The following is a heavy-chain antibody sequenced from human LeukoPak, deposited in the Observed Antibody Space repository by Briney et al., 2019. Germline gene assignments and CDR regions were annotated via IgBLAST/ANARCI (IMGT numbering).Heavy chain of an antibody. J-gene: IGHJ3*02. CDR1: GYTFTSYG. Sequence: ASVKVSCKASGYTFTSYGISWVRQAPGQGLEWMGCISAYNGNTNYAQKLQGRVTMTTDTSTSTAYMELRSLRSDDTAVYYCARDRTPVVTTHDAFDIWGQGTMVTVSS. CDR2: ISAYNGNT. CDR3: ARDRTPVVTTHDAFDI. D-gene: IGHD2-21*02. V-gene: IGHV1-18*01.